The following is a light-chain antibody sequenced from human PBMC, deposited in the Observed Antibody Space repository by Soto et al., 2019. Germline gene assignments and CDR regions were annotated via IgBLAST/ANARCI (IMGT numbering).Light chain of an antibody. J-gene: IGKJ1*01. Sequence: EIVLSQSPATLSLSPGERATLSCRASQSVSSYLAWYQHIPGQAPRLLIYDASKRATGIPARFSGSGSGTDFTLTISSLEPEYFAVYYCQQRSNWPPTWTFGQGTKVEVK. V-gene: IGKV3-11*01. CDR2: DAS. CDR1: QSVSSY. CDR3: QQRSNWPPTWT.